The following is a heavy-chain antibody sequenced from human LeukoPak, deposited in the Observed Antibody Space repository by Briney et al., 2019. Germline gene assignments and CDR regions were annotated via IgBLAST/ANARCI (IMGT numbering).Heavy chain of an antibody. CDR3: ARGAPGY. CDR2: IKVGGGT. J-gene: IGHJ4*02. Sequence: PSETLSLTCAVHGGSPSDYPCNWIRQPPGKGLEWIGQIKVGGGTKYNPSLNSRVTMSLDTSKNQFSLKLTSVSAADTAVYYCARGAPGYWGQGTLVTVSS. V-gene: IGHV4-34*01. CDR1: GGSPSDYP.